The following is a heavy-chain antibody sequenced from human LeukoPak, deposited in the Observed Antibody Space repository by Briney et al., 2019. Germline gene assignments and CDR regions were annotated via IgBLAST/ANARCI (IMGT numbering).Heavy chain of an antibody. V-gene: IGHV1-46*01. CDR2: INLSAGTT. J-gene: IGHJ4*02. CDR1: GYTLTGYY. D-gene: IGHD1-26*01. Sequence: GASVKVSCKASGYTLTGYYMHWVRQAPGQGLEWMGVINLSAGTTNYAQKFQGRVTMTRDMSTSTVYMELSSLTSGDTAVYYCAREMGVGSTMGYFYYWGQGTLVTVSS. CDR3: AREMGVGSTMGYFYY.